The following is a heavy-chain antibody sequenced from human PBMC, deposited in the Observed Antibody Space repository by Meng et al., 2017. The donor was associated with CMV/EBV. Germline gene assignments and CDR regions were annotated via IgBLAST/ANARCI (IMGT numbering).Heavy chain of an antibody. CDR3: AREGAAASFDY. V-gene: IGHV1-69*05. CDR1: GGTFRSYA. Sequence: PCKASGGTFRSYAISWVRQAPGQGLEWMGGIIPIFGTANYAQKFQGRVTITTDESTSTAYMELSSLRSEDTAVYYCAREGAAASFDYWGQGTLVTVSS. CDR2: IIPIFGTA. J-gene: IGHJ4*02. D-gene: IGHD6-13*01.